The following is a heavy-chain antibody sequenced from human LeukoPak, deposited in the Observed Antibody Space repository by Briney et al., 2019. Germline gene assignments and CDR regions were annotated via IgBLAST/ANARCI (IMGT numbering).Heavy chain of an antibody. CDR1: GFTFSSYW. D-gene: IGHD5/OR15-5a*01. Sequence: GGSLRLSCAASGFTFSSYWMTWVRQAPGKGLEWVANIKRDGSEKHYVDSVKGRFTISRDNAKNSLYLQMNSLRAEDTAVYFCARDSNPNDGQVFYDAFDIWGQGTMVTVSS. CDR2: IKRDGSEK. J-gene: IGHJ3*02. V-gene: IGHV3-7*01. CDR3: ARDSNPNDGQVFYDAFDI.